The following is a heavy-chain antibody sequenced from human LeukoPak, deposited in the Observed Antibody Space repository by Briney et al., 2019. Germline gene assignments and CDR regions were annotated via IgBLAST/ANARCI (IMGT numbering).Heavy chain of an antibody. CDR1: GYAFIGYY. D-gene: IGHD3-22*01. V-gene: IGHV1-2*02. J-gene: IGHJ4*02. CDR3: ARGGADSSGYRQGY. CDR2: INPESGDT. Sequence: ASVKVSCKTSGYAFIGYYIHWVRQAPGQGLEWMGWINPESGDTNYAQKFQGRVTMTRDTSISTAYMELSRLRSDDTAVYYCARGGADSSGYRQGYWGQGTLVTVSS.